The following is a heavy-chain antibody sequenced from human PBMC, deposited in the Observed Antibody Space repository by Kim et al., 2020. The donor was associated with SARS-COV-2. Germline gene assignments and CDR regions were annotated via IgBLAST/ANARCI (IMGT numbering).Heavy chain of an antibody. V-gene: IGHV3-30*18. J-gene: IGHJ4*02. CDR1: GFTFSSYG. CDR2: ISYDGSNK. Sequence: GGSLRLSCAASGFTFSSYGMHWVRQAPGKGLEWVAVISYDGSNKYYADSVKGRFTISRDNSKNTLYLQMNSLRAEDTAVYYCAKALQSSSSFVPLDYFDYWGQGTLVTVSS. CDR3: AKALQSSSSFVPLDYFDY. D-gene: IGHD6-6*01.